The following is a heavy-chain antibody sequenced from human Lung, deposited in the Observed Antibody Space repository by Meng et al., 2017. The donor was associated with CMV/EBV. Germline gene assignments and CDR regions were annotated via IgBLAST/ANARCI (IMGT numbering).Heavy chain of an antibody. J-gene: IGHJ4*02. D-gene: IGHD6-6*01. CDR1: GYTITGYY. CDR2: INPNSGGT. CDR3: ARDYSSSGGSVN. V-gene: IGHV1-2*02. Sequence: CKASGYTITGYYMHWVRQAPGQGLEWMGWINPNSGGTNYAQKFQGRVTMTRDTSISTAYMELSRLRSDDTAVYYCARDYSSSGGSVNWGQGTLVTVSS.